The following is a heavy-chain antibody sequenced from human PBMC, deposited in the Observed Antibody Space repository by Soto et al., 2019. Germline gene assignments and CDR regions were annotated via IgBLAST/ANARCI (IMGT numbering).Heavy chain of an antibody. CDR3: ARDGYYYDSSGSLYWYFDL. D-gene: IGHD3-22*01. V-gene: IGHV1-69*13. CDR1: GGTFSSYA. CDR2: IIPIFGTA. Sequence: SVKVSCKASGGTFSSYAISWVRPAPGQGLEWMGGIIPIFGTANYAQKFQGRVTITANESTSTAYMELSSLRSEDTAVYYCARDGYYYDSSGSLYWYFDLWGRGTLVTVSS. J-gene: IGHJ2*01.